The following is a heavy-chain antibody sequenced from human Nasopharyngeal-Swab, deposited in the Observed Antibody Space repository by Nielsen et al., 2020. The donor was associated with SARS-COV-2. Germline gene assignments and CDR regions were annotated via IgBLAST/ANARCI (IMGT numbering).Heavy chain of an antibody. Sequence: GESLKISCAASGFTFSSYAMSWVRQAPGKGLEWVSAISGSGGSTYYADSVKGRFTISRDNSKTTLYLQMNSLRAEDTAVYYCAKGYSGSYYALYYYYYMDVWGKGTTVTVSS. D-gene: IGHD1-26*01. CDR3: AKGYSGSYYALYYYYYMDV. J-gene: IGHJ6*03. CDR1: GFTFSSYA. CDR2: ISGSGGST. V-gene: IGHV3-23*01.